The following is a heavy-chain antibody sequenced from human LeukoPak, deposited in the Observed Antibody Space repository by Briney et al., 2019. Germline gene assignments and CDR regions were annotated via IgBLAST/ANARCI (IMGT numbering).Heavy chain of an antibody. J-gene: IGHJ4*02. V-gene: IGHV1-2*02. D-gene: IGHD6-19*01. Sequence: ASVKLSCTASGYTFTGYYMHWVRQAPGQGLEWMGWINPNSGGTNYAQKFQGRVTITRDTSISTTYMELSRLRSADTAVYYCARGTVNGWWLAPSFAYWGQGTLVTVSS. CDR3: ARGTVNGWWLAPSFAY. CDR2: INPNSGGT. CDR1: GYTFTGYY.